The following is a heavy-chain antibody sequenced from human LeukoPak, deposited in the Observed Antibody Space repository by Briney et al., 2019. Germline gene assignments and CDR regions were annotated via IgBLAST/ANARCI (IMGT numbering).Heavy chain of an antibody. D-gene: IGHD1-26*01. CDR2: MNPNSGNT. CDR3: ARDIAGATKGGWFDT. J-gene: IGHJ5*02. V-gene: IGHV1-8*01. CDR1: GYTFTNYD. Sequence: ASVKLSCKASGYTFTNYDINWVRQATGQGLEWMGWMNPNSGNTGYAQKFQGRVTMTRNTSISTAYMELSSLISEDTALYYCARDIAGATKGGWFDTWGQGTPVTVSS.